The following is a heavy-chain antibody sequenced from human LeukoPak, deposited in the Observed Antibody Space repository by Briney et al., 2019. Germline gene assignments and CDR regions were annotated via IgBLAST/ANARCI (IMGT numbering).Heavy chain of an antibody. D-gene: IGHD3-9*01. Sequence: SETLSLTCTVSGGSISSGGYYWSWIRQHPGKGLEWTGYIYYSGSTYYNPSLKSRVTISVDTFKNQFSLKLSSVTTADTDVYYCAKNLYGHDWWFDPWGQGTLVTVSS. V-gene: IGHV4-31*03. J-gene: IGHJ5*02. CDR1: GGSISSGGYY. CDR3: AKNLYGHDWWFDP. CDR2: IYYSGST.